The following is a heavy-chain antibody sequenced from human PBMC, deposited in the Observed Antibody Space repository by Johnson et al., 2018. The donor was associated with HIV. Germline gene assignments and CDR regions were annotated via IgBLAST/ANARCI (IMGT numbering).Heavy chain of an antibody. CDR3: ARAGARAFDI. CDR2: ISSIGSTI. CDR1: GFTFDDYT. V-gene: IGHV3-48*01. J-gene: IGHJ3*02. D-gene: IGHD1-26*01. Sequence: VQLVESGGGLVQPGRSLRLSCTASGFTFDDYTMHWVRQAPGKGLEWVSYISSIGSTIYYADSVKGRFTISRDNSKSTLYLQMNSLRAEDTAVYYCARAGARAFDIWGQGTMVTVSS.